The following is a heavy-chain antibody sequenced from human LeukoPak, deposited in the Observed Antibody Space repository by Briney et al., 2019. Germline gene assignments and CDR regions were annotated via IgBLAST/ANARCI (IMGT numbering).Heavy chain of an antibody. J-gene: IGHJ4*02. D-gene: IGHD6-19*01. CDR3: ARDPPPYQQWLEAY. Sequence: GGSLRLSCAASGFTFGSFAMSWVRQAPGKGLEWVSAISGSGGSTYYADSVKGRFTISRDNSKNTLYLQMNSLRAEDTAVYYCARDPPPYQQWLEAYWGQGTLVTVSS. V-gene: IGHV3-23*01. CDR2: ISGSGGST. CDR1: GFTFGSFA.